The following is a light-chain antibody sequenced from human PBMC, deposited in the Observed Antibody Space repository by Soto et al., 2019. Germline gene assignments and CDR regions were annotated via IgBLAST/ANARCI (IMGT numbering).Light chain of an antibody. V-gene: IGLV2-18*02. J-gene: IGLJ1*01. Sequence: QSALTQPPSVSGSPGQSVAISCTGTSSDVGSYNRVSWYQQPPGTAPKVMIYEVSNRPSGVPDRFSGSKSGNTASLTISGLQAQDEADYYCSSYTSSSTYVFGTGTKVTVL. CDR2: EVS. CDR3: SSYTSSSTYV. CDR1: SSDVGSYNR.